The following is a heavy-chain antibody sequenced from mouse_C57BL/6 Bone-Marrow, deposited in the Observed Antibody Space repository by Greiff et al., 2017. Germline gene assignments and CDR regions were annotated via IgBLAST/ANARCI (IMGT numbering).Heavy chain of an antibody. V-gene: IGHV1-69*01. D-gene: IGHD3-3*01. J-gene: IGHJ2*01. CDR1: GYTFTSYW. Sequence: QVQLQQPGAELVMPGASVKLSCTASGYTFTSYWMHWVKQRPGQGLEWIGEIDPSDSYTNYNQKFKGKSTLTVDKSSSTAYMQLRSLTSEDSAVYFCAREGLYYFDYWGQGTTLTVSS. CDR3: AREGLYYFDY. CDR2: IDPSDSYT.